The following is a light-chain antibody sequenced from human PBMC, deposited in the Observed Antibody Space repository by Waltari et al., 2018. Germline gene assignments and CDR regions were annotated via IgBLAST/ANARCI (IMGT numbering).Light chain of an antibody. CDR1: QSVSRT. CDR3: QHYVTLPVT. Sequence: EIVLTQSPGTLSLSPGDRATLSCRASQSVSRTLAWYQQKPGQAPSLLIYGASIRATGIPDRFSGSGPGTDFSLTISRLEPEDFAVYYCQHYVTLPVTFGQGTKVEIK. V-gene: IGKV3-20*01. CDR2: GAS. J-gene: IGKJ1*01.